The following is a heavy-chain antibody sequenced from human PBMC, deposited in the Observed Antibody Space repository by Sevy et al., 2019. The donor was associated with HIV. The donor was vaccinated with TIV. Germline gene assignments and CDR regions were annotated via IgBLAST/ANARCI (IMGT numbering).Heavy chain of an antibody. Sequence: GGSLRLSCAASGFTFSSSNMNWVRQAPGKGLEWVSSISSSSSYIYYADSLKGRFTISRDNAKNSLYLQMDSLSAEDTAVYYCARDEATGIAFDIWGQGTMVTVSS. V-gene: IGHV3-21*01. J-gene: IGHJ3*02. CDR1: GFTFSSSN. CDR2: ISSSSSYI. D-gene: IGHD5-12*01. CDR3: ARDEATGIAFDI.